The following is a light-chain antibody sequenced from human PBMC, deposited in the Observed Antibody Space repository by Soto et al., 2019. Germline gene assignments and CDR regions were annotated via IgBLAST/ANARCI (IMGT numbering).Light chain of an antibody. Sequence: DIRMTQSPSSLSASVGDRVTITCRASQSISTYLSWYQQKPGKAPKLLIYGATRLQSGAPSRFTGSGSGTEFTLTISSLQPEDFETYSCQQSYSNPPTFAQGTKVDIK. J-gene: IGKJ2*01. V-gene: IGKV1-39*01. CDR2: GAT. CDR3: QQSYSNPPT. CDR1: QSISTY.